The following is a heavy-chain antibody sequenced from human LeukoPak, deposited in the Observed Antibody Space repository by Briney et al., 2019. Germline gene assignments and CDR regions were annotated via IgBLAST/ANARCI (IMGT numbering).Heavy chain of an antibody. J-gene: IGHJ4*02. CDR1: GYTFTGYY. D-gene: IGHD3-22*01. CDR3: ARVAWYDSSGQDY. Sequence: GASVKVSCKASGYTFTGYYMHWVRQAPGQGLEWMGWINPNSGGTNYAQKFQGRVTMTRDTSISTAYMELSRLRSGDTAVYYCARVAWYDSSGQDYWGQGTLVTVSS. V-gene: IGHV1-2*02. CDR2: INPNSGGT.